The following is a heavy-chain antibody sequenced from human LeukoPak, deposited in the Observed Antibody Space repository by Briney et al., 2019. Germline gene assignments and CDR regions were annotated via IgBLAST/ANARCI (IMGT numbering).Heavy chain of an antibody. CDR1: GFTFSSHW. Sequence: GGSLRLSCAASGFTFSSHWMTWVRQAPGKGLEWVANIKEDGTRKNYVDSVKGRFTISRDNARNSLYLQMSGLRAEDTALYYCARVPGDYGYFDFWGQGILVTVSS. CDR2: IKEDGTRK. CDR3: ARVPGDYGYFDF. J-gene: IGHJ4*02. V-gene: IGHV3-7*03. D-gene: IGHD4-17*01.